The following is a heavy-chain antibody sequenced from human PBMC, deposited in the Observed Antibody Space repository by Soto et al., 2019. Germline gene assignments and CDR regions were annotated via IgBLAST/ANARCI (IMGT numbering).Heavy chain of an antibody. J-gene: IGHJ6*02. D-gene: IGHD6-13*01. Sequence: ASVKVSCTASGYTFTSYGINWVRQAPGQGLEWMGWISAYNGNTNYAQKLQGRVTMTTDTSTSTAYMELRSLRSDDTAVYYCARIRYSSSWYPGDYYGMDVWGQGTTVTVS. CDR3: ARIRYSSSWYPGDYYGMDV. CDR2: ISAYNGNT. V-gene: IGHV1-18*01. CDR1: GYTFTSYG.